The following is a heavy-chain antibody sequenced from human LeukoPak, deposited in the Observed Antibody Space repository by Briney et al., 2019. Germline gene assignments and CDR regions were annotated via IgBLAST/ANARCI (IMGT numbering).Heavy chain of an antibody. J-gene: IGHJ6*02. CDR1: GYTFTSYD. D-gene: IGHD5-18*01. V-gene: IGHV1-8*01. CDR2: MNPNSGNT. CDR3: ARGYQGLWSPSTYYYYGMDV. Sequence: GASVKVSCKASGYTFTSYDINWVRQATGQGLEWMGWMNPNSGNTGYAQKFQGRVTTTRNTSISTAYMELSSLRSEDTAVYYCARGYQGLWSPSTYYYYGMDVWGQGTTVTVSS.